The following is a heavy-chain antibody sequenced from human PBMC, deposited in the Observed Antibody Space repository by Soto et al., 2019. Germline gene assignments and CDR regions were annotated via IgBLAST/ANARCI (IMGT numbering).Heavy chain of an antibody. V-gene: IGHV3-15*07. CDR2: IKSKTAGGTT. CDR3: SYGANQYFDY. CDR1: GLTVSNVW. D-gene: IGHD4-17*01. Sequence: GSLRLSCVVSGLTVSNVWMNWVRQAPGKGLEWVGRIKSKTAGGTTDYAAPVKGRFTISRDESENTLFLHMNSLKTEDTAVYYCSYGANQYFDYWGQGALVTVSS. J-gene: IGHJ4*02.